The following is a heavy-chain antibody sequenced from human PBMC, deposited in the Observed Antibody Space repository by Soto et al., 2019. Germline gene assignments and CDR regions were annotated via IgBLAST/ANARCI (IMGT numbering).Heavy chain of an antibody. J-gene: IGHJ3*02. D-gene: IGHD3-16*01. Sequence: VASVKVSCKASGYTFTSYGISWVRQARGQGLEWMGWISAYNGNTNYAQKLQGRVTMTTDTSTSTAYMELRSLRSDDTAVYYCARDKTLRHDAFDIWGQGTMVTVSS. CDR1: GYTFTSYG. V-gene: IGHV1-18*01. CDR3: ARDKTLRHDAFDI. CDR2: ISAYNGNT.